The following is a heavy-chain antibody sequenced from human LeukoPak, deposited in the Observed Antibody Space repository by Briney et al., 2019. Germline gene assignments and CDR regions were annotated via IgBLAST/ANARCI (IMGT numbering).Heavy chain of an antibody. Sequence: ASVKVSCKASGYTFTGYYIHWVRQAPGQGLEWMGWINPKSGGTNYAQKFQGRVTMTRDTSISTAYMELSRLRSDDMAVYYCTRDGPGVTTNFDYWGQGTLVT. J-gene: IGHJ4*02. CDR2: INPKSGGT. CDR1: GYTFTGYY. V-gene: IGHV1-2*02. CDR3: TRDGPGVTTNFDY. D-gene: IGHD2-21*02.